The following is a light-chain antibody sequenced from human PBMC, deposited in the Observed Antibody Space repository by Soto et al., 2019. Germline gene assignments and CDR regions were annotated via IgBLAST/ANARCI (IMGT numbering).Light chain of an antibody. CDR2: GAA. J-gene: IGKJ1*01. Sequence: IVLTQVPGTRCLSPGARATLSCRASQSVNKKYLASHQQRPCQAPRLLIYGAASRANGVPDSFGDSESGPDFPLTISRLEKEDVVVYDCQQYGSSTQTFCQATKVDIK. CDR1: QSVNKKY. CDR3: QQYGSSTQT. V-gene: IGKV3-20*01.